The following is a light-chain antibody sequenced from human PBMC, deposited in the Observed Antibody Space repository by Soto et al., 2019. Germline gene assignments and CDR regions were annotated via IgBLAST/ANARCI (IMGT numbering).Light chain of an antibody. J-gene: IGKJ5*01. CDR2: GAS. Sequence: EIVMTQYPHSLSVSPGERVTLSCRASQSVSSSLAWYQQYPGQAPRLLIYGASTRATGIPARFSGSGSGTEFTLTINSLQSEDSAVYYCQQHNQWPITFGQGTRLEIK. CDR1: QSVSSS. V-gene: IGKV3-15*01. CDR3: QQHNQWPIT.